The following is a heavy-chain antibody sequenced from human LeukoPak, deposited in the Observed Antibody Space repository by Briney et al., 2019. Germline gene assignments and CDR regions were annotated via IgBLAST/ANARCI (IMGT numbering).Heavy chain of an antibody. D-gene: IGHD1-26*01. CDR1: GFTVSSNY. J-gene: IGHJ6*03. V-gene: IGHV3-66*02. Sequence: PGGSLRLSCAASGFTVSSNYMSWVRQAPGKGLEWVSVIYSGGSTYYADSVKGRFTTSRDNPKNTVYLQMNSLRGEDTAVYYCAKDRGDYYYMDVWGKGTTVTVSS. CDR2: IYSGGST. CDR3: AKDRGDYYYMDV.